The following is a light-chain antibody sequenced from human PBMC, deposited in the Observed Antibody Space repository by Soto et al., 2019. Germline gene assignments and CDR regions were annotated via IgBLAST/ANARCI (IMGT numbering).Light chain of an antibody. CDR3: MQRIEFPWT. Sequence: DIVMTQTPLSLPVTPGEPASISCRSSQSLLNSDDGNTYLDWYLQKPGQSPQLLIYTLSYRASXVXDTXSGSGSGRDFTLKISRVEAEDVGAYYCMQRIEFPWTFGQGTKVEIK. V-gene: IGKV2-40*01. CDR2: TLS. CDR1: QSLLNSDDGNTY. J-gene: IGKJ1*01.